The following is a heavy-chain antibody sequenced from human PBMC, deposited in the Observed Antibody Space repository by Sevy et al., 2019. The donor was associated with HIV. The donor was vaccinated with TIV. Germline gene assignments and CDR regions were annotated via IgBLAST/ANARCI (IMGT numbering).Heavy chain of an antibody. CDR1: GFPFNDHA. Sequence: GGSLRLSCAASGFPFNDHALHWVRQVPGKGLEWVSGISWNSRNVGYADSVTGRFTISRDNANHFLYLEMNSLRPEETAFYYCAKDINRGCDGINCYPYYYYFYGLDVWGQGTTVTVSS. CDR3: AKDINRGCDGINCYPYYYYFYGLDV. V-gene: IGHV3-9*01. J-gene: IGHJ6*02. CDR2: ISWNSRNV. D-gene: IGHD2-21*01.